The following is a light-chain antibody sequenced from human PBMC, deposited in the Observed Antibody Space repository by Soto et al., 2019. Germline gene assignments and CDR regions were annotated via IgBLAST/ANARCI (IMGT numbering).Light chain of an antibody. CDR3: HQTYNTPQT. Sequence: DIQMTQSPSSLSASVEDRVTITCRASQTSGTFINWYQQRPGTAPRLLIYEASTLQSGVPSRFSGSGSGKDFVLTISSLHNEDFATYYCHQTYNTPQTFGRGTKVEIK. V-gene: IGKV1-39*01. CDR1: QTSGTF. CDR2: EAS. J-gene: IGKJ4*02.